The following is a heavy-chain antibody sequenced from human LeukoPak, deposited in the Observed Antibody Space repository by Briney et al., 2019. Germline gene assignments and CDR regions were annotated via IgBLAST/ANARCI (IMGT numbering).Heavy chain of an antibody. V-gene: IGHV4-59*11. D-gene: IGHD6-6*01. Sequence: SETLSLTCTVSGGSISRHYWSWIRQPPGKGLEWIGYVYYSGSTYYNPSLKSRVTISVDTSKNQFSLKLSSVTAADTAVYYCARLEYSSSHAFDYWGQGTLVTVSS. CDR2: VYYSGST. CDR3: ARLEYSSSHAFDY. J-gene: IGHJ4*02. CDR1: GGSISRHY.